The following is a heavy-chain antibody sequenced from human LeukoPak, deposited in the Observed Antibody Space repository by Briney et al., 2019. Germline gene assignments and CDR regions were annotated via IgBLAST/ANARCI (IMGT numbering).Heavy chain of an antibody. J-gene: IGHJ4*02. D-gene: IGHD3-22*01. CDR2: IYYSGST. V-gene: IGHV4-59*01. Sequence: LETLSLTCTVSGGSISSYLWSWIRQPPGKGLEWIAYIYYSGSTNYNPSLKRRVAISVDTSKNQFSLKLSSVTAADTAVYYCATAYDTGGYYRYWGQGSLVTVSS. CDR1: GGSISSYL. CDR3: ATAYDTGGYYRY.